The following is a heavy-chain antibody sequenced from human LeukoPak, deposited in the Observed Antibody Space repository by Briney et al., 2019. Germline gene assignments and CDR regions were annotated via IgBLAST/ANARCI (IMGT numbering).Heavy chain of an antibody. Sequence: GGSLRLSCAASGFTFSNYWMSWVRRAPGKGLEWVANIKQDGSETYFVDSVRGRFTISRDNAKRSLYLQMNSLRAEDTAVYYCARDFWGAYRVDYFGCWGQGTLVTVSS. CDR2: IKQDGSET. D-gene: IGHD3-3*01. V-gene: IGHV3-7*01. CDR3: ARDFWGAYRVDYFGC. CDR1: GFTFSNYW. J-gene: IGHJ4*02.